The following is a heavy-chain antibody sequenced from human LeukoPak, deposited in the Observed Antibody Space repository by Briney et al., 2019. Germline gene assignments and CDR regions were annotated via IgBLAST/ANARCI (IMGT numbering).Heavy chain of an antibody. V-gene: IGHV4-59*08. CDR2: IYYSGST. CDR1: GGSISSYY. J-gene: IGHJ6*02. CDR3: ARQHYYYYGMDV. Sequence: PSETLSLTCTVSGGSISSYYWSWIRQPPGKGLEWIGYIYYSGSTNYNPSLKSRVTISVDTSKNQFSLKLSSVTAADTAVYYCARQHYYYYGMDVWGQGTTVIVSS.